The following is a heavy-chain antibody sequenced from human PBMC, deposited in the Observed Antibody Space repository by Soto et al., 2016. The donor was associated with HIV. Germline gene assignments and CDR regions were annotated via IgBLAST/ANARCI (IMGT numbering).Heavy chain of an antibody. D-gene: IGHD5-18*01. J-gene: IGHJ5*02. CDR3: AKLVVDTAMVPYWFDP. CDR1: GFTFSSYA. V-gene: IGHV3-23*01. CDR2: ISGSGGST. Sequence: EVQLLESGGGLVQPGGSLRLSCAASGFTFSSYATSWVRQAPGKGLEWVSAISGSGGSTYYADSVKGRFTISRDNSKNTLYLQMNSLRAEDTAVYYCAKLVVDTAMVPYWFDPWGQGTLVTVXS.